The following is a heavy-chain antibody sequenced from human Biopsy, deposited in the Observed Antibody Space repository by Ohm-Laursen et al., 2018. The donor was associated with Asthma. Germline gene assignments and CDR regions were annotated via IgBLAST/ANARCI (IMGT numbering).Heavy chain of an antibody. CDR2: LGPDASET. CDR1: GFTFGDYW. D-gene: IGHD2-21*01. V-gene: IGHV3-7*01. Sequence: GSLRLSCTASGFTFGDYWMSWVRQVPGKGLEWVANLGPDASETYSVDSMKGRLTVSRDNAKTSIFLQLNTLRVEDTAVYYCARDRMPTIIPDPYYYHGIDVWGQGTTVTVSS. J-gene: IGHJ6*02. CDR3: ARDRMPTIIPDPYYYHGIDV.